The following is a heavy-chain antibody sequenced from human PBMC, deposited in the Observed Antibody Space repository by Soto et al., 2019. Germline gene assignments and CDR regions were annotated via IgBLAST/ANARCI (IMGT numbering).Heavy chain of an antibody. CDR3: ARGYFEEYYYYYMDV. V-gene: IGHV4-59*08. CDR2: IYYSGST. D-gene: IGHD3-9*01. CDR1: GGSISSYY. J-gene: IGHJ6*03. Sequence: SDTLSLTCTVSGGSISSYYWSWIRQPPGKGLEWIGYIYYSGSTNYNPSLKSRVTISVDTSKNQFSLKLSSVTAADTAVYYCARGYFEEYYYYYMDVWGKGTTVTVSS.